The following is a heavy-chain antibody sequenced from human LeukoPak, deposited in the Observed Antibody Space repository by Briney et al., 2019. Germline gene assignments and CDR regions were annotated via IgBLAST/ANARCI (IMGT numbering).Heavy chain of an antibody. CDR3: AKDRDCSSPSCHAPFDY. J-gene: IGHJ4*02. Sequence: GGSLRLSCAASGFTFSSYAMSWVRQAPGKGLEWVSAISGSGGSTYYADSVKGRFTISRDNSKNTLYLQMNSLRAEDTAVYYCAKDRDCSSPSCHAPFDYWGQGTLVTVSS. D-gene: IGHD2-2*01. V-gene: IGHV3-23*01. CDR1: GFTFSSYA. CDR2: ISGSGGST.